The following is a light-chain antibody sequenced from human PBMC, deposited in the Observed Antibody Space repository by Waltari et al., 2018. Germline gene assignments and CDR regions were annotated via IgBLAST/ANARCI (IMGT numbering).Light chain of an antibody. CDR3: CSYAGSSFVV. Sequence: QSALTQPASVSGSPGQSITISCTGTSSDVGSYNLVSWYQQHPGKAPKLRIYEGSKRTSGVSNRFAGSKSGSTASLTISGLQAEDEADYYCCSYAGSSFVVFGGGTKLTVL. V-gene: IGLV2-23*01. CDR2: EGS. CDR1: SSDVGSYNL. J-gene: IGLJ2*01.